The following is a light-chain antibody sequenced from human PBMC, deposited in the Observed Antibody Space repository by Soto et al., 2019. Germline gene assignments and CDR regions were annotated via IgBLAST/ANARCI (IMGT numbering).Light chain of an antibody. CDR1: SSDVGGYNY. Sequence: QSVLTQPASVSGSPGQSITISCTGTSSDVGGYNYVSWYQQHPGKAPKLMIYEVSNRPSGVSNRFSGSKSGNTASLTISGLHAEYDAYYYSSSYTSSSTLGVFGGGTKVTVL. CDR3: SSYTSSSTLGV. J-gene: IGLJ2*01. CDR2: EVS. V-gene: IGLV2-14*01.